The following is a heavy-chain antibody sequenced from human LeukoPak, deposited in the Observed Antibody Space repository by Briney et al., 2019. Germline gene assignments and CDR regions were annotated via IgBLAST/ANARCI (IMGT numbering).Heavy chain of an antibody. Sequence: PGGSLRLSCAASGFTFSDYYMSWIRQAPGKGLEWVSYISSSGSTIYYADSVKGRFTISRDNAKNSLYLQMNSLRAEDTAVYYCARESGVWGSYRSIDYWGQETLVTVSS. CDR3: ARESGVWGSYRSIDY. D-gene: IGHD3-16*02. J-gene: IGHJ4*02. V-gene: IGHV3-11*01. CDR1: GFTFSDYY. CDR2: ISSSGSTI.